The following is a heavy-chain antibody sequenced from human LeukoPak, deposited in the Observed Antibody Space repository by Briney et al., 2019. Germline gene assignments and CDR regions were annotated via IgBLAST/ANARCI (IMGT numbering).Heavy chain of an antibody. CDR2: ISAYNGNT. V-gene: IGHV1-18*01. Sequence: ASVKVSCKASGYTFTSYGISWVRQAPGPGLEWMGWISAYNGNTNYAQKLQGRVTMTTDTSTSTAYMELRSLRSDDTAVYYCARDRIPTVTTFWGYGYWGQGTLVTVSS. CDR1: GYTFTSYG. D-gene: IGHD4-11*01. J-gene: IGHJ4*02. CDR3: ARDRIPTVTTFWGYGY.